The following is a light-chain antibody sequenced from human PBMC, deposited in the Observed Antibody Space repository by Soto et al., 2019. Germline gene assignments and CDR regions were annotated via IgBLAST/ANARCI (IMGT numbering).Light chain of an antibody. J-gene: IGLJ1*01. CDR2: GNN. CDR1: SSNFGAGYD. Sequence: QSVLTQPPSVSGASGQTVTISCTGSSSNFGAGYDVHWYQQLPGTAPKLLIYGNNNRPSGVPDRFSGSKSGTSASLAIAGLQAEDEGDYYCQSYDSSLIGYVFGTGTKLTVL. V-gene: IGLV1-40*01. CDR3: QSYDSSLIGYV.